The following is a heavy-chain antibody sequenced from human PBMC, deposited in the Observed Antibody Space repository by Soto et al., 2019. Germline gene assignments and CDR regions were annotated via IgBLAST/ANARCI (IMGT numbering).Heavy chain of an antibody. J-gene: IGHJ4*02. V-gene: IGHV1-46*01. CDR2: INPSGDST. Sequence: QVQLVQSGAEVKKPGASVKVSCKASGYTFSDYYVHWVRQAPEQGLEWMGFINPSGDSTTYVQKFQGRVTMTRDTSTSTVYMDLSSLRSEDTAVYYCARGSSLALEYWGQGTPVTVSS. CDR1: GYTFSDYY. CDR3: ARGSSLALEY.